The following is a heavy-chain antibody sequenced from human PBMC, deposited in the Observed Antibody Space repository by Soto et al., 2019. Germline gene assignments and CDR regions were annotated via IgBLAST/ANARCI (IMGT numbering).Heavy chain of an antibody. Sequence: GAPAKVSCKDSGFTFDSCGISWARQAPEKGLEWMGWISAYNGNTNYAQKLQGRVTMTTDTSTSTAYMELRSLRSDDTAVHYCARDLPVAGGYYYYYYGMDVWGQGTTVTVS. D-gene: IGHD6-19*01. V-gene: IGHV1-18*01. CDR1: GFTFDSCG. CDR3: ARDLPVAGGYYYYYYGMDV. CDR2: ISAYNGNT. J-gene: IGHJ6*02.